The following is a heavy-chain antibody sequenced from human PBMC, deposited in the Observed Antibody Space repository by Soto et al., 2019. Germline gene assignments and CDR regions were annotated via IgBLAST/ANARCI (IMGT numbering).Heavy chain of an antibody. CDR3: ARDPDYDFWRHFDY. CDR2: ISYDGSNK. V-gene: IGHV3-30-3*01. CDR1: GFTFSSYA. D-gene: IGHD3-3*01. Sequence: QVQLVESGGGVVQPGRSLRLSCAASGFTFSSYAMHWVRQAPGKGLEWVAVISYDGSNKYYADSVKGRFTISRDNSKNTLYLQMNSLRAEDTAVYYCARDPDYDFWRHFDYWGQGTLVTVSS. J-gene: IGHJ4*02.